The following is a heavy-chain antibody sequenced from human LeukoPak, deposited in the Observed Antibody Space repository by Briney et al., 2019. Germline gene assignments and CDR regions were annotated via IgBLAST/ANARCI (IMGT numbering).Heavy chain of an antibody. J-gene: IGHJ4*02. CDR2: IYSDNT. CDR1: GFTVSTNS. Sequence: GGSLRLSCTVSGFTVSTNSMSWVRQAPGKGLEWVSFIYSDNTHYSDSVKGRFTISRDNAKNILYLQMNSLRDEDTAMYYCARDGGGLGYWGLGTLVTVSS. D-gene: IGHD2-15*01. CDR3: ARDGGGLGY. V-gene: IGHV3-66*01.